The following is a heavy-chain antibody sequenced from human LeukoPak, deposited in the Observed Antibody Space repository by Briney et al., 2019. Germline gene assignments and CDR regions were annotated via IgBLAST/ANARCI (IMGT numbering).Heavy chain of an antibody. CDR1: GYSFTSYW. D-gene: IGHD3-22*01. CDR3: ARDPRNYYDSNGDLFGGGIDY. CDR2: IYPGDSDT. V-gene: IGHV5-51*01. J-gene: IGHJ4*02. Sequence: GESLKISCKGSGYSFTSYWIGWVRQMPGKGLEWMGIIYPGDSDTRYSPSFQGQVTISADKSISTAYLQWSSLKAADTAIYYCARDPRNYYDSNGDLFGGGIDYWGQGTLVTVSS.